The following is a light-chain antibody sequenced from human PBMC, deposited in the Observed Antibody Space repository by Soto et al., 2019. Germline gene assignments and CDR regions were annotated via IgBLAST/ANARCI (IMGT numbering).Light chain of an antibody. CDR3: CSYAGSSTSV. CDR2: DVS. V-gene: IGLV2-23*02. CDR1: SSDVGGYNH. Sequence: QSVLTQPASVSGSPGQSITISCTGTSSDVGGYNHVSWYQQHPGKAPKLMIYDVSKRPSGVSNRFSGSKSGNTASLTISGLQAEDEADYYCCSYAGSSTSVFGTGTKLTVL. J-gene: IGLJ1*01.